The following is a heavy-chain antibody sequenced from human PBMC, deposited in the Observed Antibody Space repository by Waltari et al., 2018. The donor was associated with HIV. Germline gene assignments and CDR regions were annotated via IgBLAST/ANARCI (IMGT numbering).Heavy chain of an antibody. CDR3: TRWLLLRARLALYYYYYGMDV. Sequence: EVQLVESGGGLVQPGRSLRLSCTASGFTFGDYAMSWFRQAPGKGLEWVGFIRSKAYGGTTEYAASVKGRFTISRDDSKSIAYLQMNSLKTEDTAVYYCTRWLLLRARLALYYYYYGMDVWGQGTTVTVSS. D-gene: IGHD6-6*01. CDR2: IRSKAYGGTT. J-gene: IGHJ6*02. V-gene: IGHV3-49*03. CDR1: GFTFGDYA.